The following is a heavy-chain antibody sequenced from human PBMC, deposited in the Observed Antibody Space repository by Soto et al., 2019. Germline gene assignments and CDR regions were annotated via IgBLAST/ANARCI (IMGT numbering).Heavy chain of an antibody. V-gene: IGHV3-23*01. CDR1: GFTFSSYA. Sequence: GGSLRLSCAASGFTFSSYAMSWVRQAPGKGLEWVSAISGSGGSTYYADSVKGRFTISRDNSKNTLYLQMNSLRAEDTAVYYCAKGPIGAVAAPHYFDYWGQGTLVTVSS. J-gene: IGHJ4*02. D-gene: IGHD6-19*01. CDR3: AKGPIGAVAAPHYFDY. CDR2: ISGSGGST.